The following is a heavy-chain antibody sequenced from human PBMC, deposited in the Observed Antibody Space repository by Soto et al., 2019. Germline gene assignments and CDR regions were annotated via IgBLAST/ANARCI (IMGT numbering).Heavy chain of an antibody. D-gene: IGHD2-15*01. J-gene: IGHJ4*02. V-gene: IGHV1-18*01. CDR1: DYTFNSYG. CDR2: LSGDNGDI. Sequence: QVQLVQSGDELKKPGASVKVSCKASDYTFNSYGISWVREAPGQGLEWMGWLSGDNGDIKYAQKFQGRVTMTTDISXSTVYMELRSLSSDDTAVYFCAGSRGFGFDFWGQGTLVTVSS. CDR3: AGSRGFGFDF.